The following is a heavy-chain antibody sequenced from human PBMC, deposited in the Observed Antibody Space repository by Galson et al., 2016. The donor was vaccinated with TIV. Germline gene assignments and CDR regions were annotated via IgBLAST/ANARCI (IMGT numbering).Heavy chain of an antibody. CDR3: ARATNYYDNWFDP. J-gene: IGHJ5*02. CDR1: GGTFTNFA. D-gene: IGHD3-10*01. CDR2: IIPILGMT. V-gene: IGHV1-69*04. Sequence: SVKVSCKASGGTFTNFAFSWVRQAPGQGLEWMGRIIPILGMTNYAQKFQGRVTITADESTDTAYVELNSLTSEDTAVYYCARATNYYDNWFDPWGQGTLVTVSS.